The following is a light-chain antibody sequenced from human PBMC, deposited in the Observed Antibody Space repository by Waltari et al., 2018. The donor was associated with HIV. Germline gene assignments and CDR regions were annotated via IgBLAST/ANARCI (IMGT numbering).Light chain of an antibody. CDR2: EVS. CDR1: SSDVGGYNY. J-gene: IGLJ2*01. Sequence: QSALTQPPSASGSPGQSVTISCTGTSSDVGGYNYVSWYQQHPGKAPKLMIYEVSKRPSGAPDRFSGSKSGNTASLPVSGLQAEDEADYYCSSYAGSSNVVFGGGTKLTVL. CDR3: SSYAGSSNVV. V-gene: IGLV2-8*01.